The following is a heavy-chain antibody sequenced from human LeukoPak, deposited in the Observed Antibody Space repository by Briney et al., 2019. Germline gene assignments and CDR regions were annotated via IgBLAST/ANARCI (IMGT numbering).Heavy chain of an antibody. V-gene: IGHV4-31*03. Sequence: SETLSLTCTVSGGSISSGGYYWSWIRQHPGKGLEWIGYIYYSGSTYYNPSLKSRVTISVDTSKNQFSLKLSSVTAADTAVYYCARDRSSGWYSIDYWGQGTLVTVSS. CDR2: IYYSGST. J-gene: IGHJ4*02. CDR1: GGSISSGGYY. CDR3: ARDRSSGWYSIDY. D-gene: IGHD6-19*01.